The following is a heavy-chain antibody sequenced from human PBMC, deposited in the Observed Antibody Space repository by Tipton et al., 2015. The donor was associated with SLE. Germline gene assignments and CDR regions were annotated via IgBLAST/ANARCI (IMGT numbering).Heavy chain of an antibody. J-gene: IGHJ4*02. D-gene: IGHD3-22*01. CDR1: GYTFTDYY. Sequence: QSGAEVKKPGATVKISCKVSGYTFTDYYMHWVQQAPGKGLEWMGLVDPEDGETIYAEKFQGRVTITADTSTDTAYMELSSLRSEDTAVYYCATGRKYYDSSGYLDFDYWGQGTLVTVSS. CDR2: VDPEDGET. CDR3: ATGRKYYDSSGYLDFDY. V-gene: IGHV1-69-2*01.